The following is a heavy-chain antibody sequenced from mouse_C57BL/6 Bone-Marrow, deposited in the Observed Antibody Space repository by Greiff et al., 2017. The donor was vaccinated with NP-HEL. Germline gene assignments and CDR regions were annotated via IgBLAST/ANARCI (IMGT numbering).Heavy chain of an antibody. V-gene: IGHV3-6*01. CDR2: ISYDGSN. D-gene: IGHD3-1*01. Sequence: VQLKESGPGLVKPSQSLSLTCSVTGYSITSGYYWNWIRQFPGNKLEWMGYISYDGSNNYNPSLKNRISITRDTSKNQFFLKLDSVTTEDTATYYCASRGDYWGQGTSVTVSS. CDR1: GYSITSGYY. J-gene: IGHJ4*01. CDR3: ASRGDY.